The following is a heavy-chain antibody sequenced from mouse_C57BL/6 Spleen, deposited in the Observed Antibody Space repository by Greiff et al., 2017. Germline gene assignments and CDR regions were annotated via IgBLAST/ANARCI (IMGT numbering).Heavy chain of an antibody. CDR2: IHPNSGST. CDR3: AREGSSYGDWYFDV. Sequence: QVQLQQPGVELVKPGASVKLSCKASGYTFTSYWMHWVKQRPGQGLEWIGMIHPNSGSTNYNAKFKSKATLTVDKSSSTAYMQLSSLTSEDSAVYYCAREGSSYGDWYFDVWGTGTTVTGSS. D-gene: IGHD1-1*01. V-gene: IGHV1-64*01. J-gene: IGHJ1*03. CDR1: GYTFTSYW.